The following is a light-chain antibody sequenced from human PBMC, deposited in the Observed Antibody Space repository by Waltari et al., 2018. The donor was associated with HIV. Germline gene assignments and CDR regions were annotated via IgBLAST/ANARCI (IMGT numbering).Light chain of an antibody. CDR3: QQYGSSPWT. CDR1: QTVTSAY. J-gene: IGKJ1*01. Sequence: EIILTQSPGTLSLSPGARATLSCRARQTVTSAYLAWYQQNPGQAPRLLIYGASSGATDIPDRFSGSGSGTDFTLTISRLEPEDLALYYCQQYGSSPWTFGQGTKVDIK. CDR2: GAS. V-gene: IGKV3-20*01.